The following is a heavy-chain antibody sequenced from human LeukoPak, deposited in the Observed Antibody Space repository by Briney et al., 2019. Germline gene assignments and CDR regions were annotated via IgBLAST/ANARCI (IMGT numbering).Heavy chain of an antibody. CDR2: INTDGSST. CDR3: ARTVPGYFFDY. J-gene: IGHJ4*02. D-gene: IGHD3-10*01. Sequence: PGGSLRLSCAAPGLTFSSYWMHWVRQAPGKGLVWVSRINTDGSSTSYADSVKGRFTISRDNAKNTLYLQMNSLRAEDTAVYYCARTVPGYFFDYWGQGTLVTVSS. CDR1: GLTFSSYW. V-gene: IGHV3-74*01.